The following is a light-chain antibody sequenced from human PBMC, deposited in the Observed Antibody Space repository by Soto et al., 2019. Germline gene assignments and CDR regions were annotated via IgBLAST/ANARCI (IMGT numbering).Light chain of an antibody. J-gene: IGKJ1*01. V-gene: IGKV1-5*01. Sequence: DIQMTQSPSTLSAYVGDRVTITCRASQSISTWLAWYQQKPGKAPKPLIHDASSLESGVPSRFSGSGSGTEFTLTISSLQPDDFATYHWQQYKSYWTFGQGTKLDIK. CDR2: DAS. CDR3: QQYKSYWT. CDR1: QSISTW.